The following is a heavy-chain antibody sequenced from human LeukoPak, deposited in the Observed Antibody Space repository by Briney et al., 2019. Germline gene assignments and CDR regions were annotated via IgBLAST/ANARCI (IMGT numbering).Heavy chain of an antibody. CDR1: GGTFSSYA. CDR2: NIPIFGTA. CDR3: ARKYSSSWYSTWFDP. J-gene: IGHJ5*02. V-gene: IGHV1-69*13. Sequence: SVKVSCKASGGTFSSYAISWVRQAPGQGLEWMGGNIPIFGTANYAQKFQGRVTITADESTSTAYMELSSLRSEDTAVYYCARKYSSSWYSTWFDPWGQGTLVTVSS. D-gene: IGHD6-13*01.